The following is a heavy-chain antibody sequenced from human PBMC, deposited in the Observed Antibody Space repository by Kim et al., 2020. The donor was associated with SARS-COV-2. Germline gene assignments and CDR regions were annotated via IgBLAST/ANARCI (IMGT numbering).Heavy chain of an antibody. CDR3: ASGDSSGYRSNWFDP. D-gene: IGHD3-22*01. J-gene: IGHJ5*02. CDR1: GFTFSSYG. V-gene: IGHV3-33*01. Sequence: GGSLRLSCAASGFTFSSYGMHWVRQAPGKGLEWVAVIWYDGSNKYYADSVKGRFTISRDNSKNTLYLQMNSLRAEDTAVYYCASGDSSGYRSNWFDPWGQGTLVTVSS. CDR2: IWYDGSNK.